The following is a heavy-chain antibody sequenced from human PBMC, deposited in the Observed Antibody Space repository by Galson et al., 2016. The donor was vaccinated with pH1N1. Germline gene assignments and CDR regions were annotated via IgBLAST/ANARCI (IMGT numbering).Heavy chain of an antibody. CDR2: ISYDGSYK. Sequence: SLRLSCAASGFTFSSSGMHWVRQAPGKGLEWVAVISYDGSYKYYADSVKGRFTISRDNSKNTLYLQMNSLRAEDTVVYYCAKSQYYYDSSGYSFDYWGQGTLVTVSS. CDR3: AKSQYYYDSSGYSFDY. V-gene: IGHV3-30*18. D-gene: IGHD3-22*01. J-gene: IGHJ4*02. CDR1: GFTFSSSG.